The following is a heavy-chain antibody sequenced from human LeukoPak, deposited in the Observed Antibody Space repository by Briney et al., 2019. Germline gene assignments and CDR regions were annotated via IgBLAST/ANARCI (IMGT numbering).Heavy chain of an antibody. CDR2: IYYSGST. J-gene: IGHJ4*02. CDR3: ARQTRGSYPRYFDF. V-gene: IGHV4-59*08. CDR1: GGSISSYY. D-gene: IGHD1-26*01. Sequence: SETLSLTCTVSGGSISSYYWSWIRQPPGKGLEWIGYIYYSGSTNYNPSLKSRVTISVDTSKNQFSLKLSSVTAADTAVYYCARQTRGSYPRYFDFWGQGTLVTVSS.